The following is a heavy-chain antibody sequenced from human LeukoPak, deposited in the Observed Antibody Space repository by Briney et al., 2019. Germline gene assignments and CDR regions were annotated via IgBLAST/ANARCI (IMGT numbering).Heavy chain of an antibody. V-gene: IGHV1-69*13. CDR1: GGTFSSYA. CDR2: IIPIFGTA. J-gene: IGHJ5*02. Sequence: SVNVSCKASGGTFSSYAISWVRQAPGQGLEWMGGIIPIFGTANYAQKFQGRVTITADESTSTAYMELSSLRSEDTAVYYCAREYYYDSSGYKSYNWFDPWGQGTLVTVSS. CDR3: AREYYYDSSGYKSYNWFDP. D-gene: IGHD3-22*01.